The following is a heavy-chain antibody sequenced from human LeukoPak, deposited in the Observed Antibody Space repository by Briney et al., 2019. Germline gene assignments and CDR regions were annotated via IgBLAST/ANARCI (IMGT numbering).Heavy chain of an antibody. CDR1: GGSIRRYY. CDR2: IDTSGST. D-gene: IGHD3-9*01. CDR3: AGNYDILTGVDY. J-gene: IGHJ4*02. V-gene: IGHV4-4*07. Sequence: AETLSLICTVSGGSIRRYYGSWLRHPGGEALGWIGRIDTSGSTNYNPSLKSRVTMSVDTSKNQFSLKLSSVTAADTAVYYCAGNYDILTGVDYWGQGTLVTVSS.